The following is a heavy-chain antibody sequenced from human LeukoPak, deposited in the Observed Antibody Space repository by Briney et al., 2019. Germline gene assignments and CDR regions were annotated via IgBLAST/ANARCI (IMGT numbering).Heavy chain of an antibody. Sequence: GGSLRLSCAASGFTFSDYYMSWIRQAPGKGLEWVSYISSSGSTIYYADSVKGRFTISRDNSKNTLYLQMGSLRADDMAVYYCARGVAISSSGWYDTFDYWGQGALVTISS. D-gene: IGHD6-19*01. CDR1: GFTFSDYY. J-gene: IGHJ4*02. CDR3: ARGVAISSSGWYDTFDY. V-gene: IGHV3-11*04. CDR2: ISSSGSTI.